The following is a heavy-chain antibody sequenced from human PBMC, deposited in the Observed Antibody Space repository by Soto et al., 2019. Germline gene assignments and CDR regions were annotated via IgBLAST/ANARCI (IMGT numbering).Heavy chain of an antibody. J-gene: IGHJ4*02. CDR1: GFSFSCSA. V-gene: IGHV3-73*01. CDR2: IRSKANTYAT. D-gene: IGHD6-19*01. Sequence: GGSLRLSCAASGFSFSCSAMHWVRQASGKGLEWVGRIRSKANTYATTYAASVKGRFTISRDDSKNTAYLQMNSLKTEDTAVYYCTRSVAGYLDYWGQGTLVTVSS. CDR3: TRSVAGYLDY.